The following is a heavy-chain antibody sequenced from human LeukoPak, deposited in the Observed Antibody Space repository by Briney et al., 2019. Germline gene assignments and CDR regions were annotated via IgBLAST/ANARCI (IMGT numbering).Heavy chain of an antibody. CDR1: GYTFTGYY. CDR2: ISAYNGNT. J-gene: IGHJ5*02. D-gene: IGHD1-26*01. V-gene: IGHV1-18*04. Sequence: ASVKVSCKASGYTFTGYYMHWVRQAPGQGLEWMGRISAYNGNTNYAQKLQGRVTMTTDTSTSTAYMELRSLRSDDTAVYYCARVVGATSHNWFDPWGQGTLVTVSS. CDR3: ARVVGATSHNWFDP.